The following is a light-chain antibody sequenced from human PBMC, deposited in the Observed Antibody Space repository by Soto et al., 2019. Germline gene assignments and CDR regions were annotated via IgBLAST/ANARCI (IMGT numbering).Light chain of an antibody. CDR2: AAS. J-gene: IGKJ1*01. CDR3: QQAHSLPRT. Sequence: IRMRLSTDSVSASLGNRVAIACRPSQGIGSWLAWYQQQPGKAPKLLIYAASTLQSGVPSRFSGSGSGTDFTLTICSLQPEDFATYYCQQAHSLPRTFAQRTKVDI. V-gene: IGKV1D-12*01. CDR1: QGIGSW.